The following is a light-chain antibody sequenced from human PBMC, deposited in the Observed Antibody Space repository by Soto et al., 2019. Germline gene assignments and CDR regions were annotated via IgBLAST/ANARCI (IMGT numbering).Light chain of an antibody. CDR3: QSYDSSLSGWV. CDR2: GNS. Sequence: QSELTQPPSVSGAPGQRGTISCTGSSSKIGAGYAVHWYQQLAGTDPKLRIYGNSNRSSGVPDLFSGSKSGTSAFLDITGLQAEDEADYYCQSYDSSLSGWVFGGGTKLTVL. CDR1: SSKIGAGYA. V-gene: IGLV1-40*01. J-gene: IGLJ3*02.